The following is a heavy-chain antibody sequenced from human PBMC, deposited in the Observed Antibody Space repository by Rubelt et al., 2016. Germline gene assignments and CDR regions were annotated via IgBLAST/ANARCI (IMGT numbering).Heavy chain of an antibody. Sequence: VRQAPGKGLEWVSSISSSSSYIYYADSVKGRFTISRDNAKNSLYLQMNSLRAEDTAVYYCARGGGGIAFDIWGQGTMVTVSS. J-gene: IGHJ3*02. CDR2: ISSSSSYI. D-gene: IGHD3-16*01. V-gene: IGHV3-21*01. CDR3: ARGGGGIAFDI.